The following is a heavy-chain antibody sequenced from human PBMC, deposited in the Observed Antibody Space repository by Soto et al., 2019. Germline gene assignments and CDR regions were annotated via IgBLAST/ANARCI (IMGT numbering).Heavy chain of an antibody. J-gene: IGHJ5*02. CDR1: GYTFTGYY. D-gene: IGHD2-2*01. CDR3: ARGRIVLVPAAQGWFDP. V-gene: IGHV1-2*04. Sequence: QVQLVQSGAEVKKPGASVKVSCKASGYTFTGYYMHWVRQAPGQGLEWMGWINPNSGGTNYAQKFQGWVTMTRDTSISKAYLELSRLRSDDTAVYYCARGRIVLVPAAQGWFDPWGQGTLVTVSS. CDR2: INPNSGGT.